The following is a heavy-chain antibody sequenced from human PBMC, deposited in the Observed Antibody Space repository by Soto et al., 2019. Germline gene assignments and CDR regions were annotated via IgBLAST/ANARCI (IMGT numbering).Heavy chain of an antibody. D-gene: IGHD3-16*01. CDR1: GFTFSRYY. CDR2: INSDGTST. CDR3: VRANYGVDY. Sequence: EVQLVESGGGLVQPGGSLRLSCTASGFTFSRYYMQWVRQAPGKGLVWVSHINSDGTSTTLADSVKGRFTISRDNAKNTLYLQMNSLRVEDTAMYYCVRANYGVDYWGRGTLVTVSS. J-gene: IGHJ4*02. V-gene: IGHV3-74*03.